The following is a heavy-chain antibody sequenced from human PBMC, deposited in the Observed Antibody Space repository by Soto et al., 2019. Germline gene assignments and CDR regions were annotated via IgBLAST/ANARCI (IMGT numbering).Heavy chain of an antibody. CDR1: GDSVSSNSAA. Sequence: SQTLSLTCAISGDSVSSNSAAWNWIRQSPSRGLEWLGRTYYRSKWYNDYAVSVKSRITINPDTSKNQFSLQLNSVTPEDTAVYYCAKDISVDGSGGSCCRVFKYWGQENRGIFSS. J-gene: IGHJ4*02. D-gene: IGHD2-15*01. CDR3: AKDISVDGSGGSCCRVFKY. CDR2: TYYRSKWYN. V-gene: IGHV6-1*01.